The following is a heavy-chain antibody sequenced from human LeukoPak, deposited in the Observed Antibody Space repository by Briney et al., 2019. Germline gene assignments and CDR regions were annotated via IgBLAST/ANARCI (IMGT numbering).Heavy chain of an antibody. CDR2: IIPIFGTA. V-gene: IGHV1-69*13. D-gene: IGHD3-22*01. CDR1: GGTFSSYA. J-gene: IGHJ4*02. Sequence: PRASVKVSCKAAGGTFSSYAISWVRQAPGQGLEWMGGIIPIFGTANYAQKFQGRVTITADESTSTAYMELSSLRSEDTAVYYCARGKTSGYSGFYFDYWGQGTLVTVSS. CDR3: ARGKTSGYSGFYFDY.